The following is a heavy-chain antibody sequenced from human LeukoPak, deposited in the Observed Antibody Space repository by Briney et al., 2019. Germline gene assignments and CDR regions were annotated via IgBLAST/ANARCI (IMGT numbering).Heavy chain of an antibody. D-gene: IGHD3-10*01. CDR1: GFTFSNFW. Sequence: GGSLRLSCAASGFTFSNFWMSWVRQAPGKGLEWVARIKEDGSEKYYVDSVKGRFIISRDNAKNSLFLQMNNLKVEDLAVYYCVKGGASGAYYKHWGQGTLVTISS. CDR2: IKEDGSEK. V-gene: IGHV3-7*03. J-gene: IGHJ1*01. CDR3: VKGGASGAYYKH.